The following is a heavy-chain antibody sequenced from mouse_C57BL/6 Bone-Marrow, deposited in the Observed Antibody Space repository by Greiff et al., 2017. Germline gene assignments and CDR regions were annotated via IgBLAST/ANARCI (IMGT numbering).Heavy chain of an antibody. CDR1: GFTFSSYG. CDR2: ISSGGSYT. CDR3: ARGPHYFDY. Sequence: DVQLVESGGDLVKPGGSLKLSCAASGFTFSSYGMSWVRQTPDKRLEWVATISSGGSYTYYPDSVKGRFTISRDNAKNTLYLQMSSLKSEDTAMYYCARGPHYFDYWGQGTTLTVSS. J-gene: IGHJ2*01. V-gene: IGHV5-6*01.